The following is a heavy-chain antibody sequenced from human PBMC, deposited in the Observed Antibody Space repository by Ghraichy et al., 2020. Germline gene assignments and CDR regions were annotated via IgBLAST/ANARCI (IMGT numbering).Heavy chain of an antibody. CDR1: GYTFTNYG. Sequence: ASVKVSCKASGYTFTNYGISWVRQAPGQGLEWMGWIRAYNGETNYAQKFHDRVTLTRDTSTSTAFMEWRSLRSDDTAVYYCARDLRYYESGGYDDTFDIWGQGTMVTVSS. D-gene: IGHD3-22*01. J-gene: IGHJ3*02. CDR2: IRAYNGET. CDR3: ARDLRYYESGGYDDTFDI. V-gene: IGHV1-18*04.